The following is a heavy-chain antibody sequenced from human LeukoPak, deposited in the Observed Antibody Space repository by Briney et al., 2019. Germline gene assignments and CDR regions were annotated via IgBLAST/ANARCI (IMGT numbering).Heavy chain of an antibody. CDR1: GFTFSSYG. Sequence: GGSLRLSCAASGFTFSSYGMHWVRQAPGKGLEWVAVISYDGSNKYYADSVKGRFTISRDNSKNTLYLQMNSLRAEDTAVYYCARDQVRYIDYWGQGTLVTVSS. J-gene: IGHJ4*02. CDR3: ARDQVRYIDY. V-gene: IGHV3-30*03. CDR2: ISYDGSNK. D-gene: IGHD1-1*01.